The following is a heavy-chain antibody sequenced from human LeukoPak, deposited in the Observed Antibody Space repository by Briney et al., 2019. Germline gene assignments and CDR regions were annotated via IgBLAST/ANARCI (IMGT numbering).Heavy chain of an antibody. CDR2: ISGSSSYT. V-gene: IGHV3-11*05. CDR1: GFTFSDFY. Sequence: PGGSLRLSCAASGFTFSDFYMSWIRQAPGKGLEWVSYISGSSSYTNYADSVKGRFTISRDNAKNSLYLQMNSLRAEDTAVYYCARVPGGLVDPFINYYGMDVWGLGTTVTVSS. CDR3: ARVPGGLVDPFINYYGMDV. J-gene: IGHJ6*02. D-gene: IGHD3-10*01.